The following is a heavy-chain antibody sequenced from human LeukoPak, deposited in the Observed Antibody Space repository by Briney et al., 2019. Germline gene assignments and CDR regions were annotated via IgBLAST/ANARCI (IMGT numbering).Heavy chain of an antibody. CDR3: ANEGGAAAVAGLFDY. Sequence: GGSLRLSCAASGFTFSSYAMSWVRQAPGKGLEWVSAISGSGGSTYYADSVKGRFTISRDNSKNTVYLQVNSLRAKDTAVYYCANEGGAAAVAGLFDYWGQGTLVTVSS. D-gene: IGHD6-19*01. CDR1: GFTFSSYA. V-gene: IGHV3-23*01. CDR2: ISGSGGST. J-gene: IGHJ4*02.